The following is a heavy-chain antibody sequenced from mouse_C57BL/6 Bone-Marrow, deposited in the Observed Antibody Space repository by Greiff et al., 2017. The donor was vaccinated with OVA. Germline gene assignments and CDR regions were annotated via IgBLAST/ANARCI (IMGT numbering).Heavy chain of an antibody. CDR3: ARAVFAY. D-gene: IGHD3-3*01. Sequence: VQLQQSGPELVKPGASVKISCKASGYTFTDYYMNWVKQSHGKSLEWIGDINPKNGGTSYNQKFKGKATLTVDKSSSTAYMELRSLTSEDAAVYYCARAVFAYWGQGTLVTVSA. CDR2: INPKNGGT. V-gene: IGHV1-26*01. J-gene: IGHJ3*01. CDR1: GYTFTDYY.